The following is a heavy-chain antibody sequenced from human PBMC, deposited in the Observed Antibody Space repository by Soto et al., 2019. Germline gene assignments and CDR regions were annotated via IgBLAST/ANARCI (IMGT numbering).Heavy chain of an antibody. CDR1: GFTFSSYG. J-gene: IGHJ6*02. V-gene: IGHV3-30*18. CDR2: ISYDGSNK. CDR3: AKIADRYSTDYYYYYGMDV. D-gene: IGHD6-13*01. Sequence: SLRLSCAASGFTFSSYGMHWVRQAPGKGLEWVAVISYDGSNKYYADSVKGRFTISRDNSKNTLYLQMNSLRAEDTAVYYCAKIADRYSTDYYYYYGMDVWGQGTTVTVSS.